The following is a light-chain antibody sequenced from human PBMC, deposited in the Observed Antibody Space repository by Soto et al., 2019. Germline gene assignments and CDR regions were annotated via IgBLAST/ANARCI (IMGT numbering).Light chain of an antibody. V-gene: IGKV1-39*01. CDR3: QQTYSTPWT. CDR2: AAS. CDR1: QTIANY. Sequence: DIQMTQSPSSLSASVGDRVTITCRASQTIANYLNWYQQKPGKAPKVLISAASSSQSGVPSRFSGSGSGTDFTFIISSLQPEDFATYYCQQTYSTPWTFGQGTKVE. J-gene: IGKJ1*01.